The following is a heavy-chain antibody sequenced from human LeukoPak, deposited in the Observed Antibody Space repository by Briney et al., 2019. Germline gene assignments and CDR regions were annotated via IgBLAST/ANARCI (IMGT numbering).Heavy chain of an antibody. J-gene: IGHJ4*02. CDR2: ISYDGINK. Sequence: GGSLRLSCAASGXTFSSNAMHWVRQAPGKGLEWVAVISYDGINKYYADSVKGRFTISRDDSKNTLYLQMNSLRAEDTAVYYCARDYCATTSCLDYWGQGTLVTVSS. CDR3: ARDYCATTSCLDY. D-gene: IGHD2-2*01. V-gene: IGHV3-33*01. CDR1: GXTFSSNA.